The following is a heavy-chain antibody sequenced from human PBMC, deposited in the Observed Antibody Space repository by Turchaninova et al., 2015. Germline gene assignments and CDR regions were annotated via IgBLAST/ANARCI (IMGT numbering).Heavy chain of an antibody. J-gene: IGHJ4*02. CDR3: AQTARAPGV. Sequence: VESWGGVVKAGGSLRLSCAASGFPFSDYYMSWLRQAPGKGLEYISYISPDSRDTNYVDSVMGRFTISRDNSKSSLYLQMDSLRAEDTAMYYCAQTARAPGVWGQGTLVSVSS. CDR1: GFPFSDYY. D-gene: IGHD1-14*01. V-gene: IGHV3-11*05. CDR2: ISPDSRDT.